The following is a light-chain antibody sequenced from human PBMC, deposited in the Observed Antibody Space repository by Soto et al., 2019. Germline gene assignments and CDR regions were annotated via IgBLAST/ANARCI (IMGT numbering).Light chain of an antibody. Sequence: EIVLTQSPGTLSLSPGERATLSCRASQSVRNNYLAWYQQKPGQAPRLLIYGASNRATGIPDRFSGSRSGTDFTLTISSLEPEDFAVYYCQQYGSSPQNTFGQGTKLEIK. CDR3: QQYGSSPQNT. CDR1: QSVRNNY. J-gene: IGKJ2*01. V-gene: IGKV3-20*01. CDR2: GAS.